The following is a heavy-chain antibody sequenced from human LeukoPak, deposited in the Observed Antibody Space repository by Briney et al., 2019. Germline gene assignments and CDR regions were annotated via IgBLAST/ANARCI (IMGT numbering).Heavy chain of an antibody. CDR1: GFTFHDYA. J-gene: IGHJ6*03. V-gene: IGHV3-21*01. CDR2: ITSSSSYT. CDR3: ARDPYNGAYSEGYYYYYMDV. Sequence: GGSLRLSCAASGFTFHDYAMHWVRQAPGKGLEWVSSITSSSSYTFYADSVKGRFTISRDNAKNSLYLQMNSLRVEDTAIYYCARDPYNGAYSEGYYYYYMDVWGKGTTVTVSS. D-gene: IGHD1-1*01.